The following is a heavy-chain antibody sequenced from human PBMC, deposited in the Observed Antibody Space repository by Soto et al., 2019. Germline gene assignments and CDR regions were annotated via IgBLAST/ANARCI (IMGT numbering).Heavy chain of an antibody. J-gene: IGHJ1*01. CDR2: IYSGGST. CDR3: ARDRIAVAGNPEYFQH. D-gene: IGHD6-19*01. CDR1: GFTVSSNY. Sequence: EVPLVESGGGLVQPGGSLRLSCAASGFTVSSNYMSWVRQAPGKGLEWVSVIYSGGSTYYADSVKGRFTISRDNSKNTLDLQRNSLRAEDTAVYYCARDRIAVAGNPEYFQHWGQGTLVTVSS. V-gene: IGHV3-66*01.